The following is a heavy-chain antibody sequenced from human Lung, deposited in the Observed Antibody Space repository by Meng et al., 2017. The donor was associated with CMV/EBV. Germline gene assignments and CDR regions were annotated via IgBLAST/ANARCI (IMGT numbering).Heavy chain of an antibody. D-gene: IGHD6-13*01. Sequence: LSLTCAASGFIFSDYYMNSIRQAPGKGLEWVSYMSRSGSNIYYTDSVKGRFTISRDNAKNSLYLQMNSLRAEDTAVYYCARAGYSSSWYGFDYWGQGXLVTVSS. V-gene: IGHV3-11*01. CDR1: GFIFSDYY. CDR2: MSRSGSNI. J-gene: IGHJ4*02. CDR3: ARAGYSSSWYGFDY.